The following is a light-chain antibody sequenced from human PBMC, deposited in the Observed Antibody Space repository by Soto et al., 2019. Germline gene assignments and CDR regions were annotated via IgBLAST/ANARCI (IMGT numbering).Light chain of an antibody. J-gene: IGKJ1*01. Sequence: IVMTQSPATLSVSPGERATLSCRAGQSIDDKLAWYQQRPGQAPRLLVYHTSNRATGIPDRFSGSGSGTDFTLTISRLEPEDFAVYYCHQYGGSPGTLGQGTKVDIK. CDR3: HQYGGSPGT. CDR1: QSIDDK. CDR2: HTS. V-gene: IGKV3-20*01.